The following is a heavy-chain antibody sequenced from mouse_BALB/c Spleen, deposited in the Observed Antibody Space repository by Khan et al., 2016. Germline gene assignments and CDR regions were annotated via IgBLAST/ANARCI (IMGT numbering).Heavy chain of an antibody. J-gene: IGHJ2*01. D-gene: IGHD1-1*01. V-gene: IGHV14-4*02. CDR1: VFNIKDYY. CDR3: NAIYYGSDVYFDY. CDR2: IDPENGDT. Sequence: VQLKQSGAELVRSGASVKLSCTASVFNIKDYYMHWVKQRPEQGLEWIGWIDPENGDTEYAPKFQGKATMTAATSSTAAYLQFSSLTSEDSAVYYCNAIYYGSDVYFDYWGQGTTLTVSS.